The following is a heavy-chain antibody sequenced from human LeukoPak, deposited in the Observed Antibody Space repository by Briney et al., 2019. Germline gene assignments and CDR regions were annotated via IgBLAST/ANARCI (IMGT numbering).Heavy chain of an antibody. CDR3: AKRVVPAAIPYYYYGMDV. CDR1: GFTFSSYA. D-gene: IGHD2-2*02. V-gene: IGHV3-23*01. CDR2: LSGSRGST. J-gene: IGHJ6*02. Sequence: PGGSLRLSCAASGFTFSSYAMIWVRQAPGKGLEWVSALSGSRGSTYYADSVKGRFTISRDNSKNTLYLQMNSLRAEDTAVYYCAKRVVPAAIPYYYYGMDVWGQGTTVTVSS.